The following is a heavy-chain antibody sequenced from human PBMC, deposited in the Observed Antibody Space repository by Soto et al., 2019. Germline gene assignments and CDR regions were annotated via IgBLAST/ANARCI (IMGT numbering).Heavy chain of an antibody. CDR2: IWYDGSNK. CDR3: ARDTEMVVVAATPTYDFGY. D-gene: IGHD2-15*01. Sequence: GSLRLSCAASGFTFSSYGMHWVRQAPGKGLEWVAVIWYDGSNKYYADSVKGRFTISRDNSKNTLYLQMNSLRAEDTAVYYCARDTEMVVVAATPTYDFGYWGQGT. J-gene: IGHJ4*02. CDR1: GFTFSSYG. V-gene: IGHV3-33*01.